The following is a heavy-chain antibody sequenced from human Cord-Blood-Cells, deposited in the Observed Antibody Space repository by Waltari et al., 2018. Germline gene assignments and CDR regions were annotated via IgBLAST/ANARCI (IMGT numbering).Heavy chain of an antibody. CDR1: GFTFSSYA. CDR2: ISYDGSNK. Sequence: QVQLVESGGGVVQPGRSLRLSCAASGFTFSSYAMHWVRQAPGKGLEWVAVISYDGSNKYYADSVKGRFTISRDNPKNTLYLQMNSLRAEDTAVYYCARVKLTGDYFDYWGQGTLVTVSS. CDR3: ARVKLTGDYFDY. J-gene: IGHJ4*02. D-gene: IGHD7-27*01. V-gene: IGHV3-30-3*01.